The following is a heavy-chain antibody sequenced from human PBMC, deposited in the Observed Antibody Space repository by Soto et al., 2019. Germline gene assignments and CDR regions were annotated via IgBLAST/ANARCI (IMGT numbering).Heavy chain of an antibody. CDR1: GFTFSSYA. V-gene: IGHV3-23*01. CDR2: ISGSGLST. D-gene: IGHD4-17*01. J-gene: IGHJ4*02. Sequence: LGGSLRLSCAASGFTFSSYAMSWVRQAPGKGLEWVSGISGSGLSTNYADSVKGRFTISRDNSKNTLYLQMNSLRAEDTAVYYCAKMTTRRFDYWGQGTLVTVSS. CDR3: AKMTTRRFDY.